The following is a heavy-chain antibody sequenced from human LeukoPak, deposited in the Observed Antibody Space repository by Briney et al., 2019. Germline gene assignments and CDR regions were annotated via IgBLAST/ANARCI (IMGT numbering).Heavy chain of an antibody. CDR3: AKDRRWGQRGDY. Sequence: GGSLRLSCAASGFTFIDYNMNWVRQAPGKGLEWVSAISGSGGSTYYADSVKGRFTISRDNSKNTLYLQMNSLRAEDTAVYYCAKDRRWGQRGDYWGQGTLVTVSS. J-gene: IGHJ4*02. V-gene: IGHV3-23*01. CDR1: GFTFIDYN. D-gene: IGHD3-16*01. CDR2: ISGSGGST.